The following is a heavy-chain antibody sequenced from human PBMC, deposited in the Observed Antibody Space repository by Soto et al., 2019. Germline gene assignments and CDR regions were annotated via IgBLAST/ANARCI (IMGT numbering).Heavy chain of an antibody. Sequence: GESLKISCKGSGYSFTSYWIGWVRQMPGKGLEWMGRIDPSDSYTNYSPSFQGHVTISADKSISTAYLQWSSLKASDTAMYYCARRYAGSSPEGDYYYGMDVWGQGTTVTVSS. CDR2: IDPSDSYT. D-gene: IGHD3-16*01. V-gene: IGHV5-10-1*01. CDR1: GYSFTSYW. J-gene: IGHJ6*02. CDR3: ARRYAGSSPEGDYYYGMDV.